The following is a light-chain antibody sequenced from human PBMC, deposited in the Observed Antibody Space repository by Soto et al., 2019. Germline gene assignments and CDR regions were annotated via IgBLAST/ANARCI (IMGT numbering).Light chain of an antibody. J-gene: IGKJ1*01. V-gene: IGKV3-15*01. CDR2: GAS. CDR3: QQYGSSPRT. CDR1: QSVSTD. Sequence: IVMAQSPSTLSVSPGERATLSCRASQSVSTDLAWYQQKPGQAPRLLIYGASTRATGIPARFSGSGSGTDFTLTISRLEPEDFAVYYCQQYGSSPRTVGQGTKGDIK.